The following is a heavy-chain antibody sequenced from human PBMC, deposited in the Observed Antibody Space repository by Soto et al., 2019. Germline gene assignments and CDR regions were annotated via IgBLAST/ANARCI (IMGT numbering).Heavy chain of an antibody. J-gene: IGHJ6*02. Sequence: ASVKVSCKASGYTFTSYAMHWVRQAPGQRLEWMGWINAGNGNTKYSQKFQGRVTITRDTSASTAYMELSSLRSEDTAVYYCARGVVVPAAIPGCYYYYGMDVWGQGTTVTVSS. CDR1: GYTFTSYA. D-gene: IGHD2-2*02. V-gene: IGHV1-3*01. CDR3: ARGVVVPAAIPGCYYYYGMDV. CDR2: INAGNGNT.